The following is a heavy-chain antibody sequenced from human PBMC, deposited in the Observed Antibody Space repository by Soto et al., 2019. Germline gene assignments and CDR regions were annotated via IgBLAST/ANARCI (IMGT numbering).Heavy chain of an antibody. D-gene: IGHD3-16*02. CDR1: GYTLTSYG. V-gene: IGHV1-18*01. Sequence: GASVKGSCKASGYTLTSYGISWVRQAPGQGLEWMGWISAYNGNTNYAQKLQGRVTMTTDTSTSTAYMELRSLRSDDTAVYYCARDRSIMITFGGVIVKAPNAFDIWGQGTMVTVSS. CDR3: ARDRSIMITFGGVIVKAPNAFDI. CDR2: ISAYNGNT. J-gene: IGHJ3*02.